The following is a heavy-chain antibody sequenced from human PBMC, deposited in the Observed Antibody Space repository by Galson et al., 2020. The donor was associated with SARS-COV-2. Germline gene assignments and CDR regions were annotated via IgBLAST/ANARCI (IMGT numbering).Heavy chain of an antibody. V-gene: IGHV1-18*01. J-gene: IGHJ5*02. Sequence: ASVKVSCKASGYTFTSYGISWVRQATGQGLEWMGWISAYNGNTNYAQKLQGRVTMTTDTSTSTAYMELRSLRSDDTAVYYCARGKEQLVWSDWFDPWGHGTLVTVSS. CDR1: GYTFTSYG. D-gene: IGHD6-13*01. CDR3: ARGKEQLVWSDWFDP. CDR2: ISAYNGNT.